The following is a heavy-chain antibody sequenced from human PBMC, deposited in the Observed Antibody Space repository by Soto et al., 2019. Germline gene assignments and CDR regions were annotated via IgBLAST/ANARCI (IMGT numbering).Heavy chain of an antibody. D-gene: IGHD3-16*01. V-gene: IGHV4-30-4*08. J-gene: IGHJ4*02. CDR1: GGSVNSGHYY. Sequence: SETLSLTCTVSGGSVNSGHYYWNWIRQSPGKGLEWIGYIYYSGNTDYNPSLKSRLAISIDTSKNQFSLKLSSVTAADTAVYFCAREGGESSDGLYYFDSWGQGSLVTVSS. CDR3: AREGGESSDGLYYFDS. CDR2: IYYSGNT.